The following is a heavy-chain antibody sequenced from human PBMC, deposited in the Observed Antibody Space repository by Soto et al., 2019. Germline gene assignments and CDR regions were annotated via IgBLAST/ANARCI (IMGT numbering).Heavy chain of an antibody. J-gene: IGHJ4*02. D-gene: IGHD3-22*01. Sequence: GGSLRLSCAASGFTFSIYWMTWVRQAPGKGLEWVANIKQDGSEKYYVDSVKGRFTISRDNAKNSLYLQMNSLRVEDTAVYYCARAYYYDSSGYSPGGYWGQGTLVTVYS. V-gene: IGHV3-7*01. CDR3: ARAYYYDSSGYSPGGY. CDR1: GFTFSIYW. CDR2: IKQDGSEK.